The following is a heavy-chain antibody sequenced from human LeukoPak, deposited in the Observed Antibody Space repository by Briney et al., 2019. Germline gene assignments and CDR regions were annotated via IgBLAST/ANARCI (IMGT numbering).Heavy chain of an antibody. CDR1: GGSFSGYY. CDR3: ANSSGYSVGFDY. J-gene: IGHJ4*02. V-gene: IGHV4-34*01. CDR2: INHSGST. D-gene: IGHD3-22*01. Sequence: SETLSLTCAVYGGSFSGYYWSWIRQPPGKGLEWIGEINHSGSTNYNPSLKSRVTISVDTSKNQFSLKLSSVTAADTAVYYCANSSGYSVGFDYWGQGTLVTVSS.